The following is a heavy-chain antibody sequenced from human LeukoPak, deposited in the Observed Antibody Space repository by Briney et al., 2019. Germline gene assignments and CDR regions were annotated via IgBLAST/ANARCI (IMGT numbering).Heavy chain of an antibody. J-gene: IGHJ4*02. CDR1: GYTFTSYG. V-gene: IGHV1-46*01. D-gene: IGHD2-2*02. Sequence: GASVKVSCKASGYTFTSYGISWVRQAPGQGLEWMGIINPSGGSTSYAQKFQGRVTMTRDTSTSTVYMELSSLRSEDTAVYYCAREQGLGYTDFWGQGTLVTVSS. CDR3: AREQGLGYTDF. CDR2: INPSGGST.